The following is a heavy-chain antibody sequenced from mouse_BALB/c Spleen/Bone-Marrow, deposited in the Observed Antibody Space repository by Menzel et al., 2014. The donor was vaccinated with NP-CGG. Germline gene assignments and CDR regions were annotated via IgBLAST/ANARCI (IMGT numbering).Heavy chain of an antibody. CDR3: APRLDY. CDR2: IDPSDSYT. CDR1: GYTFTSYW. Sequence: SGAELVKPGASVKLSCKASGYTFTSYWMHWVKQRPGQGLEWIGEIDPSDSYTNYNQKFKGKATLTVDKSSSTAYMQLSSLTSEDSAVYYCAPRLDYWGQGTTLTVSS. J-gene: IGHJ2*01. V-gene: IGHV1-69*02.